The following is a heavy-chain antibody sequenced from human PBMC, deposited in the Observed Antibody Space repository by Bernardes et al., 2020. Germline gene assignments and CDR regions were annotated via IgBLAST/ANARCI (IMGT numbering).Heavy chain of an antibody. CDR3: ARDVVGKEDF. D-gene: IGHD2-15*01. Sequence: VGSLRLSCAASGLTFRSFWMHWVRQVPGKGLVWVSRINEDGTITDYADSVKGRFTISRDNAKNTLFLHMNSLRAEDTAVYYCARDVVGKEDFWGQGTLVTVSS. J-gene: IGHJ4*02. CDR1: GLTFRSFW. V-gene: IGHV3-74*01. CDR2: INEDGTIT.